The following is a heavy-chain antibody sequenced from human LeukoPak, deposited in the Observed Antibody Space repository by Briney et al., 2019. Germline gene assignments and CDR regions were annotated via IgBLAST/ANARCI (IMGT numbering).Heavy chain of an antibody. J-gene: IGHJ4*02. Sequence: ASVKVSCKASGYTSTSYYMHWVRQAPGQGLEWMGIINPSGGSTSYAQKFQGRVTMTRDTSTSTVYMELSSLRSEDTAVYYCARSDSSLAFDYWGQGTLVTVSS. D-gene: IGHD2-15*01. CDR1: GYTSTSYY. CDR3: ARSDSSLAFDY. V-gene: IGHV1-46*01. CDR2: INPSGGST.